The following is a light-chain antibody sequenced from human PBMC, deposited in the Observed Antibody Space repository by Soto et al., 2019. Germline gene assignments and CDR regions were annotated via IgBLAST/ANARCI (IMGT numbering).Light chain of an antibody. CDR2: EVS. CDR3: SSYTSSSTLYV. V-gene: IGLV2-14*01. Sequence: QSVLTQPASVSGSPGQSTTISCTGTSSDVGGYNYVSWHQQHPGKAPKLMIYEVSNRPSGVSNRFSGSKSGNTASLTISGLQAEDEADYYCSSYTSSSTLYVFGTGTKLTVL. J-gene: IGLJ1*01. CDR1: SSDVGGYNY.